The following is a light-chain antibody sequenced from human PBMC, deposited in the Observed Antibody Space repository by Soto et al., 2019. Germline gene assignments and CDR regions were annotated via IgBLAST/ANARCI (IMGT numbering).Light chain of an antibody. CDR3: ATWDDSLRVWV. J-gene: IGLJ3*02. V-gene: IGLV1-47*01. CDR2: KTN. CDR1: SSNIGNNH. Sequence: QCVLTQPPSAYGTPGQRVTISCSRSSSNIGNNHLFWYQQLPGTAPKLLIYKTNHRPSWVPDRFSASKSGTSASLAISGLRSEDEADYHCATWDDSLRVWVFGGGTKLTV.